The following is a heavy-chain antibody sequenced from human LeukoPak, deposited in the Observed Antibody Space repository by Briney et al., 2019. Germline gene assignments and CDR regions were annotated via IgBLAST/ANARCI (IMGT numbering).Heavy chain of an antibody. CDR2: IYYSGNT. CDR1: GVSISSSNSY. J-gene: IGHJ5*02. V-gene: IGHV4-39*07. CDR3: AKAHRWKWFDP. Sequence: SETLSLTCTVSGVSISSSNSYWGWIRQPPGKGLEWIGSIYYSGNTYYNASLKSQVSISIDTSKNQFSLKLSSVTAADTAVYYCAKAHRWKWFDPWGQGTLVTVSS. D-gene: IGHD1-1*01.